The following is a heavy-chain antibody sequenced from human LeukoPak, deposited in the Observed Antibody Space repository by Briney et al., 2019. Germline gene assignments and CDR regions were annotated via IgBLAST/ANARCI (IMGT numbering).Heavy chain of an antibody. V-gene: IGHV4-4*07. CDR2: IYTSGST. J-gene: IGHJ4*02. D-gene: IGHD6-13*01. CDR1: GGSISSYY. Sequence: SETLSLTCTVSGGSISSYYWSWIRQPAGKGLEWIGRIYTSGSTNYNPSLKSRVTISVDTSKNQFSLKLSSVTAADTAVYYCARDPDSSSWGNFDYWGQGTLVTVSS. CDR3: ARDPDSSSWGNFDY.